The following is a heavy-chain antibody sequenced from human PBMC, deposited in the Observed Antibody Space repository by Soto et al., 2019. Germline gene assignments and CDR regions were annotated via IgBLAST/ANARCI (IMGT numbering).Heavy chain of an antibody. D-gene: IGHD2-15*01. J-gene: IGHJ3*01. CDR2: IYYSGST. CDR1: GDSISSGDYF. CDR3: ARKLGGRNTNIATLV. V-gene: IGHV4-31*03. Sequence: SETLSLTCTVSGDSISSGDYFWGWIRQHPGKGLEWIGYIYYSGSTYDNPSLKSRLTISVDTSKNQFSLKLRSVTAADTAVYYCARKLGGRNTNIATLVRGQRTIVTLS.